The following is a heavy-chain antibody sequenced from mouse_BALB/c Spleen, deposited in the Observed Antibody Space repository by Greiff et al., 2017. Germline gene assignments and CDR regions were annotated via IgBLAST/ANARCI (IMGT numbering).Heavy chain of an antibody. J-gene: IGHJ2*01. CDR2: ISSGGST. CDR1: GFTFSSYA. V-gene: IGHV5-6-5*01. Sequence: EVQGVESGGGLVKPGGSLKLSCAASGFTFSSYAMSWVRQTPEKRLEWVASISSGGSTYYPDSVKGRFTISRDNARNILYLQMSSLRSEDTAMYYCARGSHYGNYFDYWGQGTTLTVSS. CDR3: ARGSHYGNYFDY. D-gene: IGHD2-1*01.